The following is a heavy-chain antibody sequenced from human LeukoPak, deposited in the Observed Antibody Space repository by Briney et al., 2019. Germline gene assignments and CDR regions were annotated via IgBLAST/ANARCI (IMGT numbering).Heavy chain of an antibody. J-gene: IGHJ5*02. D-gene: IGHD3-10*01. CDR2: INPNSGGT. CDR3: ARGTVTMVRGVIGWFDP. V-gene: IGHV1-2*02. CDR1: GYTFTSYY. Sequence: ASVKVSCKASGYTFTSYYMHWVRQAPGQGLEWMGWINPNSGGTNYAQKFQGRVTMTRDTSISTAYMELSRLRSDDTAVYYCARGTVTMVRGVIGWFDPWGQGTLVTVSS.